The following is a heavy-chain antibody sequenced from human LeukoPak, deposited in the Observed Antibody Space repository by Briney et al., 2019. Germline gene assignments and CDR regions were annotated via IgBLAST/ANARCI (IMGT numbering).Heavy chain of an antibody. CDR2: VDHTGST. Sequence: SETLSLTCTVSDDSITMYYWTWIRQPPGKGLEWIGYVDHTGSTKFNPSLNGRVSISRDTSNNFFSLRLRSVTAADTAVYFCARHPGIRLWSFDYWGQGTLVTVSS. CDR3: ARHPGIRLWSFDY. D-gene: IGHD5-18*01. CDR1: DDSITMYY. J-gene: IGHJ4*02. V-gene: IGHV4-59*01.